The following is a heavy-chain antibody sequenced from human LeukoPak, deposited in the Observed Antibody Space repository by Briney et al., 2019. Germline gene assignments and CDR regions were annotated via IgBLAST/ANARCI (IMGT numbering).Heavy chain of an antibody. V-gene: IGHV4-59*01. CDR3: ARVGYSGYGYYFDN. CDR2: IYYSGST. D-gene: IGHD5-12*01. J-gene: IGHJ4*02. CDR1: GGSISGYY. Sequence: SETLSLTCTVSGGSISGYYWSWIRQPPGKGLEWIGYIYYSGSTNYNPSLKSRVTLSVDTSKSQFSLKLSSVTAADTAVYYCARVGYSGYGYYFDNWGQGTLVTASS.